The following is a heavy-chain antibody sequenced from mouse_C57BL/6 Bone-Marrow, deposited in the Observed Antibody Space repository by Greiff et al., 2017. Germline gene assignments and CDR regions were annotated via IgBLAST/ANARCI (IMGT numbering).Heavy chain of an antibody. D-gene: IGHD2-1*01. J-gene: IGHJ3*01. V-gene: IGHV5-6*01. CDR3: ARELPFAY. CDR1: GFTFSSYG. Sequence: EVKVVESGGDLVKPGGSLKLSCAASGFTFSSYGMSWVRQTPDKRLEWVATISSGGGYTYYPDSVKGRFTISRDNAKNTQYLQMSSLKSEDTAVYYCARELPFAYWGQGTLVTVSA. CDR2: ISSGGGYT.